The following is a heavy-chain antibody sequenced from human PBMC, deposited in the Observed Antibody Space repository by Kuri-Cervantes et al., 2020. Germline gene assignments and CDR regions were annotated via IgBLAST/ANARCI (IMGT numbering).Heavy chain of an antibody. Sequence: ASVKVSCKASGGSFSSYAFIWVRQAPGQGLEWMGWINPNSGGTNYAQKFQGRVTMTRDTSISTAYMELSRLRSDDTAVYYCARVSGGDYWGQGTLVTVSS. J-gene: IGHJ4*02. D-gene: IGHD2-15*01. CDR3: ARVSGGDY. CDR1: GGSFSSYA. CDR2: INPNSGGT. V-gene: IGHV1-2*02.